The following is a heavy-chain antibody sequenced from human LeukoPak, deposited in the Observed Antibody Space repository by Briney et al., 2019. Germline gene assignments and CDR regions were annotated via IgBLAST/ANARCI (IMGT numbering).Heavy chain of an antibody. CDR1: GRSISSYY. V-gene: IGHV4-59*01. CDR3: ARDGITYYYDSSGYPTISSFDI. Sequence: PSETLSLTCTVSGRSISSYYWSWIRQPPGKGLEWIGYIYYSGSTNYNPSLKSRVTISVDTSKNQFSLKLSPVTAADTAVYYCARDGITYYYDSSGYPTISSFDIWGQGTMVTVSS. CDR2: IYYSGST. J-gene: IGHJ3*02. D-gene: IGHD3-22*01.